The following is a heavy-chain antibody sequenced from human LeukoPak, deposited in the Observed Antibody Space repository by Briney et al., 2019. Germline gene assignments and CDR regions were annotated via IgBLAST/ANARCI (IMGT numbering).Heavy chain of an antibody. J-gene: IGHJ6*02. D-gene: IGHD3-10*01. CDR1: GYTLTELS. CDR3: ATDPPGFAVDA. Sequence: ASVKVSFKVAGYTLTELSMHWVREAPGKGREWVGGFDLEDGETIYAQKFQGRVTMTEDTSTDTAYMEPSSLRSEDTAVYYCATDPPGFAVDAWGQGTTVTVSS. V-gene: IGHV1-24*01. CDR2: FDLEDGET.